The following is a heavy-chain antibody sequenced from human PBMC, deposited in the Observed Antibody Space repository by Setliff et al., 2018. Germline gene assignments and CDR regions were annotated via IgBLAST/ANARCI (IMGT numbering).Heavy chain of an antibody. CDR1: SGSINSYY. CDR3: ARQPSSGAYYNPRPYYFDS. Sequence: SETLSLTCTVSSGSINSYYWSWVRQSPGKGLGWIGFVHFGGDTNYNPSLNSRVTMSADTSNNQFSLNLRSVTAADTAVYFCARQPSSGAYYNPRPYYFDSWGQGTLVTVSS. D-gene: IGHD3-10*01. CDR2: VHFGGDT. J-gene: IGHJ4*02. V-gene: IGHV4-59*01.